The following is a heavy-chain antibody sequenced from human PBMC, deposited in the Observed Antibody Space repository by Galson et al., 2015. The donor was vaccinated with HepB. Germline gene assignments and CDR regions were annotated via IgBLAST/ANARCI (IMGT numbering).Heavy chain of an antibody. Sequence: SLRLSCAASGFAFRNFGMHWVRQAPGKGLEWVAVIWYDDGDKTVYADSVKGRFTNTRDNSKNPLYLEMSHLRVEDTAVYYCTRGPRIQLERMAYWGQGTLVTVSS. D-gene: IGHD1-1*01. CDR1: GFAFRNFG. V-gene: IGHV3-33*01. CDR2: IWYDDGDKT. J-gene: IGHJ4*02. CDR3: TRGPRIQLERMAY.